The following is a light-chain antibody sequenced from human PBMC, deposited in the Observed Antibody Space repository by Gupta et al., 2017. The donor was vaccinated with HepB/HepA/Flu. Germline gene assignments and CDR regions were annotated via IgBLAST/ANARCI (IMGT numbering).Light chain of an antibody. J-gene: IGKJ5*01. CDR1: QSVSSSY. CDR2: GAS. V-gene: IGKV3-20*01. Sequence: IVLTQSPGTLSLSPGERATLSCRASQSVSSSYLAWYQQKPGQAPRLLIYGASSRATGIPDRFSGSGSGTDFTLTISRLEPEDVAVYYCQQYGSSRITFGQGTRLEIK. CDR3: QQYGSSRIT.